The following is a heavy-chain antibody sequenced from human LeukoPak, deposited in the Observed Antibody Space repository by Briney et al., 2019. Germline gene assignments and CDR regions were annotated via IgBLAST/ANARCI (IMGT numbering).Heavy chain of an antibody. CDR3: ARDIEDVDTAMVTDY. Sequence: GASVKVSCKASGYTFTSYYMHWVRQAPGQGLEWMGIINPSGGSTSYAQKFQGRVTMTRDTSTSTVYMELSSLRSEDTAVYYCARDIEDVDTAMVTDYWGQGTLVTVSS. D-gene: IGHD5-18*01. J-gene: IGHJ4*02. CDR1: GYTFTSYY. V-gene: IGHV1-46*01. CDR2: INPSGGST.